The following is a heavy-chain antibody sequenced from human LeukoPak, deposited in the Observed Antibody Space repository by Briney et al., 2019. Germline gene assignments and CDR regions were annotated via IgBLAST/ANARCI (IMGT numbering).Heavy chain of an antibody. CDR1: GFTFSSSG. Sequence: GGSLRLSCAASGFTFSSSGMHWVRQAPGKGLEWVAVIWSDGSNQYYANSVKGRFTISRENSNNTLYLQMNSLRAEDTAVYYCAKVGRSSTYYSGIYYWGQGTLVIVSS. V-gene: IGHV3-33*06. CDR2: IWSDGSNQ. CDR3: AKVGRSSTYYSGIYY. D-gene: IGHD3-22*01. J-gene: IGHJ4*02.